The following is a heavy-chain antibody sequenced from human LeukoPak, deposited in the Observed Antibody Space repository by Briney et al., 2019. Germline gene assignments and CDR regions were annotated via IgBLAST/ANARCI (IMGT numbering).Heavy chain of an antibody. Sequence: GGSLRLSCEASGFTFSTYGMHWVRQAPGKELEWVAVISYDGSNKYYADSVKGRFTISRDNSKNTLYLQMNSLRAEDTAVYYCARDNGYSGYDYFDYWGQGTLVTVSS. D-gene: IGHD5-12*01. CDR1: GFTFSTYG. V-gene: IGHV3-30*19. CDR3: ARDNGYSGYDYFDY. CDR2: ISYDGSNK. J-gene: IGHJ4*02.